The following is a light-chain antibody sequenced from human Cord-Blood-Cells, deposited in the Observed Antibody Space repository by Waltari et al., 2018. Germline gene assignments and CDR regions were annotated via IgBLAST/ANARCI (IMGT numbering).Light chain of an antibody. Sequence: QSALTQPRSVSGSPGQSVTISCTGTSTDVGGYNDVSWYQQHPGKAPKPRSYDVSNRPSGVPDLFSGSKSGNTASLTISGRQAEDEADYYCCSYAGSYTWVFGGGTKLTVL. CDR2: DVS. V-gene: IGLV2-11*01. J-gene: IGLJ3*02. CDR3: CSYAGSYTWV. CDR1: STDVGGYND.